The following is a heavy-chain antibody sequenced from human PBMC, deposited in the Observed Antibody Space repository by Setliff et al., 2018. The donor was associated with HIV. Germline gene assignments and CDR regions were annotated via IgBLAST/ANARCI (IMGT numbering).Heavy chain of an antibody. J-gene: IGHJ4*02. V-gene: IGHV1-69*10. Sequence: ASVKVSCKASGGTFSSYAISWVRQAPGQGLEWTGGIIPILGIANYAQKFQGRVTITADKSTSTAYMELSSLRSEDTAVYYCARVATVSHPGDYFDYWGQGTLVTVSS. CDR1: GGTFSSYA. CDR2: IIPILGIA. D-gene: IGHD4-4*01. CDR3: ARVATVSHPGDYFDY.